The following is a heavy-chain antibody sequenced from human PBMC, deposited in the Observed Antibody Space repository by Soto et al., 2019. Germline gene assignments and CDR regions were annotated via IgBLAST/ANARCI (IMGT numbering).Heavy chain of an antibody. CDR1: GGTFSSYT. D-gene: IGHD3-10*01. Sequence: VKVSCKASGGTFSSYTISWVRQAPGQGLEWMGRIIPILGIANYAQKFQGRVTITADKSTSTAYMELSSLRSEDTAVYYCAREEYYYGSGAFFDYWGQGTLVTVSS. J-gene: IGHJ4*02. CDR2: IIPILGIA. V-gene: IGHV1-69*10. CDR3: AREEYYYGSGAFFDY.